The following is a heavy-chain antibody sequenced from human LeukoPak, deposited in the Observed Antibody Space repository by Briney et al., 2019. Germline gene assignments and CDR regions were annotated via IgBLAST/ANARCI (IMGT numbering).Heavy chain of an antibody. D-gene: IGHD3-3*01. Sequence: SETLSLTCAVYGGSFSGYYWSWIRQPPGKGLEWIGEINHSGSTNYNPSLKSRVTISVDTSKNQFSLKLSSVTAADTAVYYCARGPSYRITISGVVKYWFDPWGQGTLVTVSS. CDR2: INHSGST. J-gene: IGHJ5*02. V-gene: IGHV4-34*01. CDR3: ARGPSYRITISGVVKYWFDP. CDR1: GGSFSGYY.